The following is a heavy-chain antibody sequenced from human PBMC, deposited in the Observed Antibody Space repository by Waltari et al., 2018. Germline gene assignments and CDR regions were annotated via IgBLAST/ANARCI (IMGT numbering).Heavy chain of an antibody. V-gene: IGHV3-7*01. CDR1: GFTFSSYW. J-gene: IGHJ4*02. Sequence: EVQLVESGGGLVQPGGSMRLSCAASGFTFSSYWMSWVRQAPGKGLEWVANIKQDGSDKYYVDSVKGRFTISRDNAKNSLYLQMNSLRAEDTAVYYCARVPRIAVAGTDYWGQGTLVTVSS. CDR2: IKQDGSDK. CDR3: ARVPRIAVAGTDY. D-gene: IGHD6-19*01.